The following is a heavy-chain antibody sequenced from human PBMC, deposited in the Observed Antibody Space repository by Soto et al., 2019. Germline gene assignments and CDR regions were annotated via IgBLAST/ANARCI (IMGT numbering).Heavy chain of an antibody. J-gene: IGHJ4*02. Sequence: QVQLVQSGAEVKKPGSSVKGSCKASGGTFSSYAISWVRQAPGQGLEWMGGIILIFGTANYAQKFQGRVTITADESTSTAYMELSSLRSEDTAVYSCARESGSYEGFDYWGQGSLVTVSS. CDR2: IILIFGTA. V-gene: IGHV1-69*12. CDR3: ARESGSYEGFDY. CDR1: GGTFSSYA. D-gene: IGHD1-26*01.